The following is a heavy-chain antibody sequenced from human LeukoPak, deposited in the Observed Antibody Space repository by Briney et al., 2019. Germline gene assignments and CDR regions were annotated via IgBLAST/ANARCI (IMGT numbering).Heavy chain of an antibody. CDR2: ISHSGTN. Sequence: SEPLSLTCAVDGGSVSGYYWSGIRQSPGKGLEWIGEISHSGTNYYNPSLKSRVTISIDTSKNQFFLKLTCVTAADTAVYYCARGVSDQNWGQGTLVTVSS. CDR1: GGSVSGYY. J-gene: IGHJ4*02. CDR3: ARGVSDQN. V-gene: IGHV4-34*01.